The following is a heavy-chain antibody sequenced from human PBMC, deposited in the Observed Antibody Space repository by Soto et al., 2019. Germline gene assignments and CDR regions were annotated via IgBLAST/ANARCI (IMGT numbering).Heavy chain of an antibody. V-gene: IGHV3-21*01. Sequence: GGSLRLSCAASGFTFSSYSMNWFRQSPGTGLECVSSISSSSSYIYYADSVKGRFTISRDNAKNSLYLQMNSLRAEDTAVYYCASFGCSSTSCWNYYYYYYMDVWGKGTTVTVSS. CDR3: ASFGCSSTSCWNYYYYYYMDV. CDR2: ISSSSSYI. D-gene: IGHD2-2*01. J-gene: IGHJ6*03. CDR1: GFTFSSYS.